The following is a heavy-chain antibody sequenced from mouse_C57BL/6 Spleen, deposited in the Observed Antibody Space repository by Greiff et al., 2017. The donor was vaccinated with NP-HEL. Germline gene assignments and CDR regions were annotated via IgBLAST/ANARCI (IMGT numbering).Heavy chain of an antibody. CDR1: GYTFTDYE. D-gene: IGHD2-5*01. CDR3: TREGTIVTYYYAMDY. CDR2: IDPETGGT. Sequence: QVQLQQSGAELVRPGASVTLSCKASGYTFTDYEMHWVKQTPVHGLEWIGAIDPETGGTAYNQKFKGKAILTADKSSSTAYMELRSLTSEDSAVYYCTREGTIVTYYYAMDYWGQGTSVTVSS. V-gene: IGHV1-15*01. J-gene: IGHJ4*01.